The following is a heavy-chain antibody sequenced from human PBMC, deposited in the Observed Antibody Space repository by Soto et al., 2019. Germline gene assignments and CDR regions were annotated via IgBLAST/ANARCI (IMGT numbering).Heavy chain of an antibody. J-gene: IGHJ4*02. V-gene: IGHV4-30-4*01. CDR3: ARGDNYVPVDY. CDR2: IYYSGYT. Sequence: QVQLQESGPGLVKPSQTLSLTCTVSGGSISSGDYKWVWIRQPPGKGLEWIGYIYYSGYTDNNPSLKSRVMMSVDTSKKQFSLKLCSVTAADTAVYYCARGDNYVPVDYWGQGTLVTVSS. D-gene: IGHD4-4*01. CDR1: GGSISSGDYK.